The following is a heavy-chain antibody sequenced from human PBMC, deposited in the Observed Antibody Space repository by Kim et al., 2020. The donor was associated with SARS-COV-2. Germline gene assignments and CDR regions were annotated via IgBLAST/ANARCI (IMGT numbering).Heavy chain of an antibody. CDR3: VKGGYSSSWYRGDH. CDR1: GFTFSSYA. CDR2: ISSNGGST. Sequence: GGSLRLSCSASGFTFSSYAMHWVRQAPGKGLEYVSGISSNGGSTHYADSMKGRFTISRDNSKNTLYLQMTSLRAEDTALYYCVKGGYSSSWYRGDHWGQGTLVTVSS. V-gene: IGHV3-64D*09. J-gene: IGHJ4*02. D-gene: IGHD6-13*01.